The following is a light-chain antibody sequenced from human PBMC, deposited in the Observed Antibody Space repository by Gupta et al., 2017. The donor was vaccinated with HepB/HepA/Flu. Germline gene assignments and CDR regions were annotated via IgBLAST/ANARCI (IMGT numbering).Light chain of an antibody. CDR3: VLYMGSGVWM. CDR1: SGSVSTNHY. CDR2: NTN. Sequence: QTVVTQWPSVSVSPGVTVTFTCCLSSGSVSTNHYPSWYQQTPGQAPRTLIYNTNTRSSGVPDRFSGSTLGNKAALTISGAQADDESDYYCVLYMGSGVWMFGGGTKLTVL. V-gene: IGLV8-61*01. J-gene: IGLJ3*02.